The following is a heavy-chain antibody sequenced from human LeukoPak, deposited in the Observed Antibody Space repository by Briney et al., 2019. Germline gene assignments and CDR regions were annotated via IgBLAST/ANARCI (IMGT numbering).Heavy chain of an antibody. CDR3: ARSRISSWTFDY. CDR1: GGTFTSNG. CDR2: IIPIFGTA. D-gene: IGHD6-13*01. J-gene: IGHJ4*02. V-gene: IGHV1-69*13. Sequence: SGKLSLKGSGGTFTSNGINWGRQAPGPGLEGMGGIIPIFGTANYAQKFQGRVTITADESTSSAYMELSSLRSEDTAVYYCARSRISSWTFDYWGQGTLVTVSS.